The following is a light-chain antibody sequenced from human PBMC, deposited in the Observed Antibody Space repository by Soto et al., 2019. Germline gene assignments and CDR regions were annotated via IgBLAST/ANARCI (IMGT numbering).Light chain of an antibody. CDR1: QDINNY. CDR2: AAS. J-gene: IGKJ5*01. CDR3: QQSYSTPIT. V-gene: IGKV1-39*01. Sequence: IQLTQSPSSLSASVGDRFAITCPASQDINNYLNWYQQKPGKAPKLLIYAASSLQSGVPSRFSGSGSGTDFTLTISSLQPEDFATYYCQQSYSTPITFGQGTRLEIK.